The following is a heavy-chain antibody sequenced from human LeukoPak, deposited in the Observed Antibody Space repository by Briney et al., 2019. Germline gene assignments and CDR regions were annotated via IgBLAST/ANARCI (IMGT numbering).Heavy chain of an antibody. D-gene: IGHD3/OR15-3a*01. CDR1: GGTFSSYA. J-gene: IGHJ6*02. V-gene: IGHV1-69*04. CDR3: AREGTGPGRSHYYYGMDV. CDR2: IIPILGIA. Sequence: GVSVKVSCKASGGTFSSYAISWVRQAPGQGLEWMGRIIPILGIANYAQKFQGRVTITADKSTSTAYMELSSLRSEDTAVYYCAREGTGPGRSHYYYGMDVWGQGTTVTVSS.